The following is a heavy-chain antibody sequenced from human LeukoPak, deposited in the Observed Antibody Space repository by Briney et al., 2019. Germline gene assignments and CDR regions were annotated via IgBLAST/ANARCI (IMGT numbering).Heavy chain of an antibody. Sequence: KPSETLSLTCFVSGGSISTYYWSWIRQPPGKGLEWIGDNSHNGRTNYNPSLKSRLTMSIDTSKNQFSLKLTSLTAADTAIYYCARSYIQFSRPYFSDYWGQGTLVTVSS. CDR1: GGSISTYY. J-gene: IGHJ4*02. CDR3: ARSYIQFSRPYFSDY. D-gene: IGHD2-2*01. V-gene: IGHV4-59*01. CDR2: NSHNGRT.